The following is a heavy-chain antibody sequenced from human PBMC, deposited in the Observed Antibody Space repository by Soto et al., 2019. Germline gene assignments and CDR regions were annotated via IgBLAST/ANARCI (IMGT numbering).Heavy chain of an antibody. D-gene: IGHD4-4*01. CDR3: ARDMAPVTQWDYYYDMDV. J-gene: IGHJ6*03. CDR2: IISDGSRT. CDR1: GFTFNSFW. Sequence: EVQLVESGGGLVQPGGSLRLSCAASGFTFNSFWMHWVRQAPGEGLVWVSLIISDGSRTNYAYSMKGRFTISRDNANDSLYLQLNSLRAEDTAVYYCARDMAPVTQWDYYYDMDVLGKGTTVTVSS. V-gene: IGHV3-74*01.